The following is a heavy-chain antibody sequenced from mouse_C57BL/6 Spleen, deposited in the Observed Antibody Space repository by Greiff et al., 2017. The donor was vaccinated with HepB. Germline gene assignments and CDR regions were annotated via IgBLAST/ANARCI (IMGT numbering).Heavy chain of an antibody. Sequence: EVKVVESGGGLVQPKGSLKLSCAASGFSFNTYAMNWVRQAPGKGLEWVARIRSKSNNYATYYADSVKDRFTISRDDSESMLYLQMNNLKTEDTAMYYCVRQNGNYWYFDVWGTGTTVTVSS. V-gene: IGHV10-1*01. CDR3: VRQNGNYWYFDV. CDR1: GFSFNTYA. D-gene: IGHD2-1*01. CDR2: IRSKSNNYAT. J-gene: IGHJ1*03.